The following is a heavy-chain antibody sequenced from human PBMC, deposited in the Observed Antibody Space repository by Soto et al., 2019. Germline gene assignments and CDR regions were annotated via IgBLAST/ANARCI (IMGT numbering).Heavy chain of an antibody. D-gene: IGHD4-17*01. CDR3: AHRRVAYGDHGEWFDP. CDR2: IYRDDDK. CDR1: GFSLSTSGVG. V-gene: IGHV2-5*02. Sequence: QITLKESGPTLVKPTQTLTLTCTFSGFSLSTSGVGVGWIRQPPGKALEWLALIYRDDDKRYSPSLKSRLTITKDTSKNQVELTLAHMDPVDTATYCCAHRRVAYGDHGEWFDPWGQGTLVTVSS. J-gene: IGHJ5*02.